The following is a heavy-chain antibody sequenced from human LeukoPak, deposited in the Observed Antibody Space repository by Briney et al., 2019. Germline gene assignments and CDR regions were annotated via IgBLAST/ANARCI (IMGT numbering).Heavy chain of an antibody. CDR3: ARGGLRTAAAGSFDY. CDR1: GFTFSSYG. V-gene: IGHV3-30*19. CDR2: ITYEGSNK. Sequence: GGSLRLSCAASGFTFSSYGMHWVRQAPGQGLEWVAVITYEGSNKYYADSAKGRFTLSRDNSKNTLYLQVNNLRVEDTAVYYCARGGLRTAAAGSFDYWGQGTLVTVSS. J-gene: IGHJ4*02. D-gene: IGHD6-13*01.